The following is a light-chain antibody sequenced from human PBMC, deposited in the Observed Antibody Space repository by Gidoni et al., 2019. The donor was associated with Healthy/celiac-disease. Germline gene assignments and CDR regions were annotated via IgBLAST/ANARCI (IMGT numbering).Light chain of an antibody. J-gene: IGKJ1*01. CDR1: QSVSSSY. V-gene: IGKV3-20*01. Sequence: EIVLTQSPGTLSLSPGERATLSCRASQSVSSSYLAWYQQKPGQAPRLLIYGASSRATGIPDGFSGRGSGTDFTLTISRLEPEDFAVYYCQQYGSSLSTFGQGTRVEIK. CDR2: GAS. CDR3: QQYGSSLST.